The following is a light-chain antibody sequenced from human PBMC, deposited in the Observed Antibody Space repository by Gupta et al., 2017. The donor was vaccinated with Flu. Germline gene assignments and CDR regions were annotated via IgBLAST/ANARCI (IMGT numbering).Light chain of an antibody. CDR3: CSYAGSNTYV. V-gene: IGLV2-23*02. CDR1: SSDIWTYNL. Sequence: QSALTQPASVSGSPAQSITIPCTGTSSDIWTYNLVSWYRQFPGKAPKLIIYEVSKRPSGVSNRFSGSKSGNTASLTISGLQAEDEADYYCCSYAGSNTYVFGSGTKVTVL. J-gene: IGLJ1*01. CDR2: EVS.